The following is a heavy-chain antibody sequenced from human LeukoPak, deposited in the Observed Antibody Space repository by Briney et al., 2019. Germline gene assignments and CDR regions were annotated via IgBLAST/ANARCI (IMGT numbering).Heavy chain of an antibody. Sequence: SETLSLTCTVSGYSISSGYYWGWIRQPPGKGLEWIGSIYYSGSTYYNPSLKSRVTISVDTSKNQFSLKLSSVTAADTAVYYCAREVEDTTQSAFDIWGQGTMVTVSS. V-gene: IGHV4-38-2*02. CDR1: GYSISSGYY. D-gene: IGHD2-15*01. CDR2: IYYSGST. CDR3: AREVEDTTQSAFDI. J-gene: IGHJ3*02.